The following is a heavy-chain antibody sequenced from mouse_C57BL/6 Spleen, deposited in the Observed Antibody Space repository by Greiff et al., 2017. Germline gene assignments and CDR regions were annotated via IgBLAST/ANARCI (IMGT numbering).Heavy chain of an antibody. D-gene: IGHD2-1*01. CDR3: ARGYYGNLYDY. Sequence: VQLQESGPELVKPGASVKISCKASGYAFSSSWMNWVKQRPGKGLEWIGRIYPGDGDTNYNGKFKGKATLTADKSSSTAYMQLSSLTSEDSAVYFCARGYYGNLYDYWGQGTTRTVSS. CDR1: GYAFSSSW. J-gene: IGHJ2*01. V-gene: IGHV1-82*01. CDR2: IYPGDGDT.